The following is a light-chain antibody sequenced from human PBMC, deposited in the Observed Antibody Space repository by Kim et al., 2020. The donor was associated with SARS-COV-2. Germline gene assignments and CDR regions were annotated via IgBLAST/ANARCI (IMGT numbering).Light chain of an antibody. CDR2: GTS. Sequence: AESYTRSCRASKCVDSSSLAWYQPKPGQPPSLLIYGTSSRATGIPDRFTGSGSGTDFTLTISSLDPEDFAVYYCQQYSSSWGYTFGQGTKLEI. CDR3: QQYSSSWGYT. J-gene: IGKJ2*01. V-gene: IGKV3-20*01. CDR1: KCVDSSS.